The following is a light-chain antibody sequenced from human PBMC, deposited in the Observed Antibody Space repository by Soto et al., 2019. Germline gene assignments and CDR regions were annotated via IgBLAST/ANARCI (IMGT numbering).Light chain of an antibody. CDR1: QSVSSSY. CDR2: GAS. J-gene: IGKJ1*01. Sequence: DIVFTHSPVTLSLSPVERATLSCRASQSVSSSYLAWYQQKPGQAPRLLIYGASSRATGIPDRFSGSGSGTDFTLTISRLEPEDFAVYYCQQYGSSPGTFGQGTKVDIK. V-gene: IGKV3-20*01. CDR3: QQYGSSPGT.